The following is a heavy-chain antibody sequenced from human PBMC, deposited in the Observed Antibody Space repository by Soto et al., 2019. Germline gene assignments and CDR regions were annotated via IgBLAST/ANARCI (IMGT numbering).Heavy chain of an antibody. D-gene: IGHD3-16*01. CDR1: GGSISSSSYY. CDR2: IYYSGST. Sequence: SETLSLTCTVSGGSISSSSYYWGWIRQPPGKGLEWIGSIYYSGSTYYNPSLKSRVTISVDTSKNQFSLKLSSVTAADTAVYYCARDFMITFGGVIRYFDYWGQGTLVTVSS. V-gene: IGHV4-39*02. CDR3: ARDFMITFGGVIRYFDY. J-gene: IGHJ4*02.